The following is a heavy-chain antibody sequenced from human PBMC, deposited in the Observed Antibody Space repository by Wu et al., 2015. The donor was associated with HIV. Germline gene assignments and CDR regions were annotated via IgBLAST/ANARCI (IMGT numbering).Heavy chain of an antibody. CDR3: ARDRLLRAAASAFDI. CDR2: ISAHNGNT. J-gene: IGHJ3*02. Sequence: QTHLRQSGPEVRKPGASVRVSCMASSYSFRTYGLAWVRQAPGQGLEWMGWISAHNGNTNYAQKFQDRITMTTDTSANTAYMQLRSLRSDDTAVYYCARDRLLRAAASAFDIWGQGTMVTVSS. D-gene: IGHD6-13*01. CDR1: SYSFRTYG. V-gene: IGHV1-18*01.